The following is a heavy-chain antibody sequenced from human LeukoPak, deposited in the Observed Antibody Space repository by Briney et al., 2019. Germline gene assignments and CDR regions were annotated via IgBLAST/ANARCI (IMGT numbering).Heavy chain of an antibody. CDR3: ASPFYGDYGGY. J-gene: IGHJ4*02. D-gene: IGHD4-17*01. Sequence: SDTLSLTCTVSGGSISSYYWSWIRQPPGKGLEWIGYIYYSGSTNYNPSLKSRVTISVDTSKNQFSLKLSSVTAADTAVYYCASPFYGDYGGYWGQGTLVTVSS. CDR2: IYYSGST. V-gene: IGHV4-59*08. CDR1: GGSISSYY.